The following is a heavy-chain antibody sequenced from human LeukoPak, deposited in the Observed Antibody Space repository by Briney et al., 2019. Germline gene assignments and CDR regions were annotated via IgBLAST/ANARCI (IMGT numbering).Heavy chain of an antibody. CDR3: ARSISSGWYYYYYMDV. CDR1: GGSISSYY. V-gene: IGHV4-59*12. J-gene: IGHJ6*03. D-gene: IGHD6-19*01. Sequence: SETLSLTCTVSGGSISSYYWSWIRQPPGKGLEWIGYIYYSGSTNYNPSLKSRVTISVDASKNQFSLKLSSVTAADTAVYYCARSISSGWYYYYYMDVWGKGTTVTVSS. CDR2: IYYSGST.